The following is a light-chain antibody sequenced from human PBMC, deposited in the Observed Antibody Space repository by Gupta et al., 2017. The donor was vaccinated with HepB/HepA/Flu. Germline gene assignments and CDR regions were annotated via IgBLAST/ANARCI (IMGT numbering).Light chain of an antibody. Sequence: QSVLTPPPSASGXPGQRVNISCSGSSSNIGSTYVYWYQQLPGTAPKLLIYRNNQRPSGVPDRFSGSKSGTSASLAISGLRSEDEAEYYCAAWDDSLSALVFGGGTKLTVL. CDR1: SSNIGSTY. J-gene: IGLJ3*02. CDR2: RNN. V-gene: IGLV1-47*01. CDR3: AAWDDSLSALV.